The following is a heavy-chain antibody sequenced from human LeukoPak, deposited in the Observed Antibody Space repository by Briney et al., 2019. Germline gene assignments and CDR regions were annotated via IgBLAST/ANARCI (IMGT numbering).Heavy chain of an antibody. CDR1: GYSISSGYY. Sequence: SETLSLTCTVSGYSISSGYYWGWIRQPPGKGLEWIGSIYRSGSTYYNPSLKSRVTISVDTSKNQFSLKLSSVTAADTAVYYCARGGRRPPYGSGSYWVDWGQGTLVTVSS. J-gene: IGHJ4*02. V-gene: IGHV4-38-2*02. CDR3: ARGGRRPPYGSGSYWVD. D-gene: IGHD3-10*01. CDR2: IYRSGST.